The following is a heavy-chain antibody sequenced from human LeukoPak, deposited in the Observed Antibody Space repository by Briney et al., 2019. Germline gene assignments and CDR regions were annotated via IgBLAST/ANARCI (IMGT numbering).Heavy chain of an antibody. CDR1: VASLSSYY. Sequence: TPVTLSLTCIVGVASLSSYYWDRLSQSPGNVMEWIGFVSDTGKTDSNPSLKSRASISLDTSKKQFSLRLTSVTAADSAVYYCATGYYEPFATWGPGILVTVSS. CDR2: VSDTGKT. D-gene: IGHD2/OR15-2a*01. J-gene: IGHJ5*02. CDR3: ATGYYEPFAT. V-gene: IGHV4-59*01.